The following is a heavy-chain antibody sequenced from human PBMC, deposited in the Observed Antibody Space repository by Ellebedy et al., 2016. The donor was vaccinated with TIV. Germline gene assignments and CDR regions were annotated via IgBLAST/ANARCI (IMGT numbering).Heavy chain of an antibody. J-gene: IGHJ4*02. CDR1: GFTFSTYA. D-gene: IGHD3-22*01. CDR2: LTTGGVT. Sequence: GESLKISCVVSGFTFSTYAMRWFRQAPGKGLEWVSALTTGGVTFYADSVKGRFTISRDSSKNTLYLQMNSLRPEDTALYYCATSAVGHSHGYYFDYWGQGNLVTVSA. CDR3: ATSAVGHSHGYYFDY. V-gene: IGHV3-23*01.